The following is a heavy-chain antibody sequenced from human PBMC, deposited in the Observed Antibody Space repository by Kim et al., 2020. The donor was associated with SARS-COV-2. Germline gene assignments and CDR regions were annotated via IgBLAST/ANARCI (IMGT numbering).Heavy chain of an antibody. V-gene: IGHV3-53*04. J-gene: IGHJ4*02. D-gene: IGHD1-26*01. CDR2: IYSGART. CDR3: VSSRYYGSNLSFDY. Sequence: GGSLRLSCAASGVTVSSNFMTWVRQAPGKGLEWVSFIYSGARTTYADSLKGRFTISRHNAKNTVYLLMNRLRPEDTAVYYCVSSRYYGSNLSFDYWGQGTLVTVSS. CDR1: GVTVSSNF.